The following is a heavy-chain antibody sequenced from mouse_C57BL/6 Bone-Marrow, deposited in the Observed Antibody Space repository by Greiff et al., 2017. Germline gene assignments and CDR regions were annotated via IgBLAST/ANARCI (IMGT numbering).Heavy chain of an antibody. Sequence: QVQLQQPGAELLRPGSSVKLSCKVSGYTFTSYWMDWVKQRPGPGLEWIGNIYPSDSETHYNQKFMDKATLTVDKSSSTAYMQLSSLTSEDSAVYYCARGGTTRFAYWGQGTLVTVSA. V-gene: IGHV1-61*01. CDR3: ARGGTTRFAY. CDR1: GYTFTSYW. D-gene: IGHD1-1*01. CDR2: IYPSDSET. J-gene: IGHJ3*01.